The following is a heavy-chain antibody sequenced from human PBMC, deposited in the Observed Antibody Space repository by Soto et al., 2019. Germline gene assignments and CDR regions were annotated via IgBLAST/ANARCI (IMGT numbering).Heavy chain of an antibody. J-gene: IGHJ4*02. D-gene: IGHD3-3*01. Sequence: GGSLRLSCAASGFTFSSYSMNWVRQAPGKGLEWVSSISSSSSYIYYADSVKGRFTISRDNAKNSLYLQMNSLRAEDTAVYYCARDGSVNALGVGFWSGYSPLGYWGQGTLVTVSS. CDR3: ARDGSVNALGVGFWSGYSPLGY. CDR1: GFTFSSYS. V-gene: IGHV3-21*01. CDR2: ISSSSSYI.